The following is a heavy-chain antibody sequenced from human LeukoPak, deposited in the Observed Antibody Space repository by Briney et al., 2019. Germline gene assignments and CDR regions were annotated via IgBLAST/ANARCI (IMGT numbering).Heavy chain of an antibody. J-gene: IGHJ4*02. D-gene: IGHD3-3*01. CDR3: ARHSTFFGVVIIKGRVRGPFDY. CDR1: GGSFSGYY. V-gene: IGHV4-34*01. Sequence: SQTLSLTCAVYGGSFSGYYWSWIRQPPGKGLEWIGEINHSGSTNYNPSLKSRVTISVDTSKNQFSLKLSSVTAADTAVYYCARHSTFFGVVIIKGRVRGPFDYWGQGTLVTVSS. CDR2: INHSGST.